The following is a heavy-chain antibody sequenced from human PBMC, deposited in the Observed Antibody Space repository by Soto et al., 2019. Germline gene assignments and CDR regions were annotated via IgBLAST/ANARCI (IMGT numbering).Heavy chain of an antibody. CDR3: AKGHRIVGATNGYYGMDV. J-gene: IGHJ6*04. CDR1: GFTFSSYG. D-gene: IGHD1-26*01. Sequence: QVQLVESGGGVVQPGRSLRLSCAASGFTFSSYGMHWVRQAPGKGLEWVAVISYDGSNKYYADSVKGRFTISRDNSKNTLYLQMNSLSAEDTAVYYCAKGHRIVGATNGYYGMDVWGKGTTVTVYS. V-gene: IGHV3-30*18. CDR2: ISYDGSNK.